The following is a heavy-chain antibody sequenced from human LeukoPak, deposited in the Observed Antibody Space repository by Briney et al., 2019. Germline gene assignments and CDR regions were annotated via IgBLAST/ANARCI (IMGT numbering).Heavy chain of an antibody. V-gene: IGHV3-21*01. J-gene: IGHJ3*02. D-gene: IGHD1-26*01. Sequence: GGSLRLSCAASGVTFSTYTMNWVRQAPGKGLEWVSSISSSSSYIYYADSVKGRFTISRDNAKNSLYLQMNSLRAEDMALYYCAKDIIPFRGSYFDDFDIWGQGTMVTVSS. CDR2: ISSSSSYI. CDR1: GVTFSTYT. CDR3: AKDIIPFRGSYFDDFDI.